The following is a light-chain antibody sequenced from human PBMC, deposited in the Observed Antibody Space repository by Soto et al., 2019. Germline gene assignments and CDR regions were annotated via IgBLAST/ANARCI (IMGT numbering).Light chain of an antibody. CDR1: QSVTTN. Sequence: EIVDPRSPGTLYASPGERATLSCRASQSVTTNLAWYQQKPGQAPRLLIYGASIRATGIPARFSGSGSGTEFTLTISSLQSEDFAVYHCQQYSNWPLITFGQGTRLEIK. CDR3: QQYSNWPLIT. J-gene: IGKJ5*01. V-gene: IGKV3-15*01. CDR2: GAS.